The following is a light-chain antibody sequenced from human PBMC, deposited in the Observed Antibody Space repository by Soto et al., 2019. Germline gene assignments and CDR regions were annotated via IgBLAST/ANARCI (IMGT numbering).Light chain of an antibody. CDR1: SSDVGAYNY. CDR2: EVT. Sequence: QSALTQPPSVSGSPGQSITISCTGTSSDVGAYNYVSWYQHHPDKVPKLLIYEVTNRPSGVSDRFSGSKSGNTASLTISGLQAEDEADYYCSSKRDSSTLFVFGTGTKVTVL. J-gene: IGLJ1*01. CDR3: SSKRDSSTLFV. V-gene: IGLV2-14*01.